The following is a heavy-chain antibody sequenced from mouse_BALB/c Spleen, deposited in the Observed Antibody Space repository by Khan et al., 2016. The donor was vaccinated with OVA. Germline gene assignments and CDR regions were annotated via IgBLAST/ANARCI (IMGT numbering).Heavy chain of an antibody. D-gene: IGHD2-10*01. CDR2: IWSDGST. Sequence: QVQLKESGPGLVAPSQSLSITCTISGFSLTNYDVHWVRQPPGKGLEWLVVIWSDGSTTYNSALKSRLTISKDNYKSQIFLKMNSLQTDDTAMYFCARQPYYHYDIMDYWGQGTSVTVSS. CDR3: ARQPYYHYDIMDY. CDR1: GFSLTNYD. J-gene: IGHJ4*01. V-gene: IGHV2-6-1*01.